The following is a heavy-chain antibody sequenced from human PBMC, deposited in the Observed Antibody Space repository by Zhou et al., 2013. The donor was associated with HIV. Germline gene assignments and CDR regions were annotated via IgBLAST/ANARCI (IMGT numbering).Heavy chain of an antibody. CDR2: IIPILGIA. J-gene: IGHJ4*02. CDR1: GGTFSSYA. CDR3: ARVGAAALEFDY. V-gene: IGHV1-69*04. Sequence: QVQLVQSGAEVKKPGSSVKVSCKASGGTFSSYAISWVRQAPGQGLEWMGRIIPILGIANYAQKFQGRVTITADKSTSTAYMELSSLRSEDTAVYYCARVGAAALEFDYWGQGTLVTVSS. D-gene: IGHD6-13*01.